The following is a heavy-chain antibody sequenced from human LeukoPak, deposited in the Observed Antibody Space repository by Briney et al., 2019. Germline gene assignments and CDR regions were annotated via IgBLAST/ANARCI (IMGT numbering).Heavy chain of an antibody. J-gene: IGHJ6*03. Sequence: PSETLSLTCAVYGGSFSGYYWSWIRQPPGKGLEWIGEINHSGSTNYNPSLKSRVTISVDTSKNQFSLKQSSVTAADTAVYYCARTGPEYSSSWYYYYYMDVWGKGTTVTVSS. V-gene: IGHV4-34*01. D-gene: IGHD6-6*01. CDR1: GGSFSGYY. CDR2: INHSGST. CDR3: ARTGPEYSSSWYYYYYMDV.